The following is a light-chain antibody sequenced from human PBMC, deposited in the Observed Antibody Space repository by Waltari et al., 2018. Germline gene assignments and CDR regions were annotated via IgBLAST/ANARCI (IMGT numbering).Light chain of an antibody. V-gene: IGKV2-28*01. Sequence: DIVMTQTPLSLPVTLGEPASISCRSSQSLLSSNGYNYLNWYLQKPGQSPQLLIYYGSNRASGVPDRFSCSGSGTDFTLKISRVEAEDVGVYYCMQALQTPWTFGQGTKVEIK. J-gene: IGKJ1*01. CDR2: YGS. CDR3: MQALQTPWT. CDR1: QSLLSSNGYNY.